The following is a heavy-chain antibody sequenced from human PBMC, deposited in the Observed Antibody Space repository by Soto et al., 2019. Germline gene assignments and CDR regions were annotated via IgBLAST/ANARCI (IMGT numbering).Heavy chain of an antibody. V-gene: IGHV2-26*01. CDR1: GFSLSNARMG. Sequence: QVTLKESGPVLVKPTETLTLTCTVSGFSLSNARMGVSWIRQPPGKALEWLAHIFSNDEKAYSTSLKSRITISKDTSKSQVVLTMTNMDPVDTATYYCARILEGFDLWGRGTLVTVSS. J-gene: IGHJ2*01. CDR3: ARILEGFDL. CDR2: IFSNDEK.